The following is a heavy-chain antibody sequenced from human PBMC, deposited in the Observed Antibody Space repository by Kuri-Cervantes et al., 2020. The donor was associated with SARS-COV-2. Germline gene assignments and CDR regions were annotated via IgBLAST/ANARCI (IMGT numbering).Heavy chain of an antibody. CDR1: GYSISSGYY. D-gene: IGHD4-23*01. Sequence: ESLKISCTVSGYSISSGYYWGWIRQPPGKGLEWIGSIYHSGSTYYNPSLKSRVTISVDTSKNQFSLKLSSVTAADTAVYYCARPGGFLDVWGEGTTVTVSS. CDR3: ARPGGFLDV. V-gene: IGHV4-38-2*02. J-gene: IGHJ6*04. CDR2: IYHSGST.